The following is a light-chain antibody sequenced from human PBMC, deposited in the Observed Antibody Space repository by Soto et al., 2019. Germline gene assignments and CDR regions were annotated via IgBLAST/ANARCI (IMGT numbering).Light chain of an antibody. J-gene: IGKJ1*01. Sequence: DIVLTQSPGTLSWSPGERATLSCRASQTVSSGSLAWYQQKHGQAPRLLIYGASGRATGIPDRFIGSGSGRNFTLTISRLDPEDFAVYSCQQYSRSPPTFGHGTKVDIK. CDR2: GAS. CDR3: QQYSRSPPT. CDR1: QTVSSGS. V-gene: IGKV3-20*01.